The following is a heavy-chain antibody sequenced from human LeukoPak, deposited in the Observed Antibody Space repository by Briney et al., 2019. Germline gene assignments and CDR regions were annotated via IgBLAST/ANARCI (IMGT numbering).Heavy chain of an antibody. V-gene: IGHV4-4*07. CDR1: DGSITGYY. CDR2: IYSGGST. D-gene: IGHD5-24*01. CDR3: ATGRDADSARGYYDMDA. Sequence: SETLSLTCTVSDGSITGYYWTWIRQPAGKGLEWIGRIYSGGSTNYNPPLKSRVTMSADTSKNQFSLKLSSVTAADTAVYCCATGRDADSARGYYDMDAWGQGTTVTVSS. J-gene: IGHJ6*02.